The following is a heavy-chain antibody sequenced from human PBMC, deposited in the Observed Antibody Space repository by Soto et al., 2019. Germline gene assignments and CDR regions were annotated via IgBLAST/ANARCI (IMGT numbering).Heavy chain of an antibody. CDR3: ARWGTTGGLDV. V-gene: IGHV3-30*19. J-gene: IGHJ4*02. D-gene: IGHD3-16*01. CDR1: GFTFRSYV. Sequence: QVQLVESGGGVVQPGTSLRLSCVGSGFTFRSYVIHWVRQAPGKGLERVALTSHDGSNNYYDDSVKGRFTISRDNSRNTVDLQMDNLRLEDTALYYCARWGTTGGLDVWGQGTLVSVSS. CDR2: TSHDGSNN.